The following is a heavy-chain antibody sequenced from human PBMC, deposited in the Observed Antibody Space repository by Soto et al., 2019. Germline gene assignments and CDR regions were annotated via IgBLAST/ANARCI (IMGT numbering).Heavy chain of an antibody. D-gene: IGHD3-10*01. CDR1: GFTFTGYN. J-gene: IGHJ3*02. CDR3: ARQKITMLRGVINGAFDI. CDR2: ISSSSSSR. V-gene: IGHV3-21*01. Sequence: GGSLRLSCAGSGFTFTGYNMNWVRQAPGQGLEWVSSISSSSSSRDYADSVRGRFTISRDNAKNSVYLQMNRLRAEDTAVYYCARQKITMLRGVINGAFDIWGQGTMVTVSS.